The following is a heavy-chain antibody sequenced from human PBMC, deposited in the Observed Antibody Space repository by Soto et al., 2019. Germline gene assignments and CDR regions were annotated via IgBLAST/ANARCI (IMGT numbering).Heavy chain of an antibody. D-gene: IGHD1-1*01. CDR1: GFTISGKKY. CDR3: ATWHEREHAYDV. V-gene: IGHV3-53*01. CDR2: LYDLDGS. Sequence: DVQLVESGGGLIQPGESLRLSCAAFGFTISGKKYVAWVRQAPGKGLEWVSALYDLDGSFYAASVKGRCTTTSDSSKTTVYLQMNDLRPDDTAVYYCATWHEREHAYDVWGKGTTVTVSS. J-gene: IGHJ3*01.